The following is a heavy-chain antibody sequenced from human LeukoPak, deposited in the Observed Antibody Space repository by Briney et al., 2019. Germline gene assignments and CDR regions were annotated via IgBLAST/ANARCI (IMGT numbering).Heavy chain of an antibody. CDR1: GYSFTSYW. Sequence: GESLKISCKGSGYSFTSYWIGWVRQMPGKGLEWMGIIYPGDSDTRYSPSSQGQVTISADKSISTAYLQWSSLKASDTAMYYCARTATDVEMATIGDAFDIWGQGTMVTVSS. D-gene: IGHD5-24*01. V-gene: IGHV5-51*01. CDR2: IYPGDSDT. J-gene: IGHJ3*02. CDR3: ARTATDVEMATIGDAFDI.